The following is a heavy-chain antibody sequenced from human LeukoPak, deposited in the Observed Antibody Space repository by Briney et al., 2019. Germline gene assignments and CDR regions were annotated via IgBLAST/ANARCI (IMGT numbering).Heavy chain of an antibody. J-gene: IGHJ4*02. CDR2: IYHSGST. CDR3: ARVSWSGYFSNFRFDY. D-gene: IGHD3-3*01. Sequence: PSETLSLTCTVSGYSISSGYYWGWIRQPPGKGLEWIGSIYHSGSTYYNPSLKSRVTISVDTSKNQFSLKLSSVTAADTAVYYCARVSWSGYFSNFRFDYWGQGTLVTVSS. CDR1: GYSISSGYY. V-gene: IGHV4-38-2*02.